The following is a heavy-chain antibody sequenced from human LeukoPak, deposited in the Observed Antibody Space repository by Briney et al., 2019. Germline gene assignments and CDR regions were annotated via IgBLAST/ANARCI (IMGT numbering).Heavy chain of an antibody. CDR1: GFIFSSYW. V-gene: IGHV3-7*01. D-gene: IGHD1-1*01. CDR3: ARGDNWSFDY. Sequence: GGSLRLFCAASGFIFSSYWMSWVRQAPGKGLEWVANIKQDGSEQYYVDSVKGRFTISRDNAKNSLYLQMNSLRAEDTAMYYCARGDNWSFDYWGQGTLVTVSS. J-gene: IGHJ4*02. CDR2: IKQDGSEQ.